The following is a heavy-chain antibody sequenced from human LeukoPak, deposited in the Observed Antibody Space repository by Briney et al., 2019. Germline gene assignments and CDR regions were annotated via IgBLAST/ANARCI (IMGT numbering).Heavy chain of an antibody. Sequence: TSVKVSCKASGFTFTSSAMQWMRQDRGQRLEWIGWIVVGSGNTNYAQKFQERVTITRDMSTSTAYMELSNLRSEDTAVYYCAAPGHYDSSGYSIWGQGTLVTVSS. V-gene: IGHV1-58*02. J-gene: IGHJ4*02. CDR1: GFTFTSSA. CDR3: AAPGHYDSSGYSI. D-gene: IGHD3-22*01. CDR2: IVVGSGNT.